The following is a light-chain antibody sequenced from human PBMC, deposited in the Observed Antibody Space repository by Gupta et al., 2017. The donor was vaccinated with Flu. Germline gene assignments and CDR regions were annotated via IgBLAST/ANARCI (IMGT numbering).Light chain of an antibody. Sequence: ENVLTQSPGTLSLSPGERATLSCRASQSVSSNYLAWYQQKPGQAPRLLIYGASNRATGIPDMFSGSGSGTDFTLTISRLEPGDFAVYYCQQDGSSPGTFGQGTKVEIK. CDR3: QQDGSSPGT. CDR2: GAS. J-gene: IGKJ1*01. CDR1: QSVSSNY. V-gene: IGKV3-20*01.